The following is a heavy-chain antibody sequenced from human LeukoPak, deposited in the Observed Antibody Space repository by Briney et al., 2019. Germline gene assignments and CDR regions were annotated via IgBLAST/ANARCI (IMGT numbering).Heavy chain of an antibody. V-gene: IGHV4-59*01. CDR1: GGSFSGYY. Sequence: SETLSLTCAVYGGSFSGYYWSWIRQPPGKGLEWIGNIYYSGSTNYNPSLKSRVTISVDTSKNQFSLKLSSLTAADTAVYYCARANYYGSGSYYGRSYYYYMDVWGKGTTVSISS. D-gene: IGHD3-10*01. J-gene: IGHJ6*03. CDR2: IYYSGST. CDR3: ARANYYGSGSYYGRSYYYYMDV.